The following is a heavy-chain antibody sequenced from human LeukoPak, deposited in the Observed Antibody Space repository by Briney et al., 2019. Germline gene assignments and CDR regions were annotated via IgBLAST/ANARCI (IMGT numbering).Heavy chain of an antibody. V-gene: IGHV3-21*04. J-gene: IGHJ4*02. Sequence: PGGSLRLSCAASGFTFSIYSMNWVRQAPGKGLEWVSSISSSSNYIYYADSVKGRFTISRDNAKNSLYLQMNSLRAEDTAVYYCAAYGIAVSALDYWGQGTLVTVSS. CDR1: GFTFSIYS. CDR2: ISSSSNYI. D-gene: IGHD6-19*01. CDR3: AAYGIAVSALDY.